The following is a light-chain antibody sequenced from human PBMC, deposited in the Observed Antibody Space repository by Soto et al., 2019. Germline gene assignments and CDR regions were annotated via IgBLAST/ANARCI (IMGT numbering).Light chain of an antibody. Sequence: DIQMTQSPSSVSASIGDRVTITCRASQIIGSWLAWYQQKPGKAPTLLIYAASSLQSGVPSRFSGSGSGTDFTLTITSLQAEVSATYYCQQASSFPFTFGPGTKVDIK. CDR2: AAS. CDR3: QQASSFPFT. V-gene: IGKV1-12*02. CDR1: QIIGSW. J-gene: IGKJ3*01.